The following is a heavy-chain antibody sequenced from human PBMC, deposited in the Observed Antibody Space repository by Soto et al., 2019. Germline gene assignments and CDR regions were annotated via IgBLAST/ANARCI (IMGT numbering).Heavy chain of an antibody. V-gene: IGHV1-46*01. CDR1: GYTFTSYY. J-gene: IGHJ4*02. Sequence: ASVKVSCKASGYTFTSYYMHWVRQAPGQGLEWMGIINPSGGSTSYAQKFQGRVTMTSDTSTSTVYMELSSLRSEDTAVYYCASSMITLGGVIDSDYWGQGTLVTV. D-gene: IGHD3-16*02. CDR2: INPSGGST. CDR3: ASSMITLGGVIDSDY.